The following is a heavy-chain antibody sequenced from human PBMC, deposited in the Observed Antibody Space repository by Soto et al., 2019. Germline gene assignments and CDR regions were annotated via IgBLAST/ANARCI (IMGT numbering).Heavy chain of an antibody. CDR1: GFTFSSYA. J-gene: IGHJ4*02. CDR2: ISGSGGST. D-gene: IGHD3-22*01. V-gene: IGHV3-23*01. Sequence: GGSLRLSCASSGFTFSSYAMSWVRQAPGKGLEWVSAISGSGGSTYYADSVKGRFTISRDNSKNTLYLQMNSLRAEDTAVYYCAKAPGDSSGYYSDWGQGTLVTVSS. CDR3: AKAPGDSSGYYSD.